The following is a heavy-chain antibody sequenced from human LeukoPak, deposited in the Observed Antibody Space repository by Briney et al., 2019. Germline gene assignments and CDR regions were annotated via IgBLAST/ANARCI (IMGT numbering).Heavy chain of an antibody. CDR2: ISGSGGST. D-gene: IGHD2-2*01. V-gene: IGHV3-23*01. Sequence: GGSLRLSCAASGFTFSSYAMSWVRQAPGKGLEWVSAISGSGGSTYYADSVKGRFTISRDNSKNTLYLQMNSLRAEDTAVYYCATLTAYCSSISCHDYWGQGTLVTVSS. CDR3: ATLTAYCSSISCHDY. J-gene: IGHJ4*02. CDR1: GFTFSSYA.